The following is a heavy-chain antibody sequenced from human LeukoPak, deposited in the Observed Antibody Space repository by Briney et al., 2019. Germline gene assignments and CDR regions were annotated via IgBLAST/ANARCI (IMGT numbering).Heavy chain of an antibody. CDR3: ARDTPVPLYYYYYGMDV. J-gene: IGHJ6*02. CDR2: IYYSGST. V-gene: IGHV4-39*07. Sequence: WGRQAPGKGLEWIGSIYYSGSTYYNPSLKSRVTISVDTSKNQFSLKLSSVTAADTAVYYCARDTPVPLYYYYYGMDVWGQGTTVTVSS.